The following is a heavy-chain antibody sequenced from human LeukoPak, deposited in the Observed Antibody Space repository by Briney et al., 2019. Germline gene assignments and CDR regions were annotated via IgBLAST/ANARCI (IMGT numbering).Heavy chain of an antibody. J-gene: IGHJ3*02. D-gene: IGHD2-2*02. CDR3: ARIRCSSTSCYSKDAFDI. CDR1: GYTFTSYG. V-gene: IGHV1-46*01. Sequence: ASVKVSCKASGYTFTSYGISWVRQAPGQGLEWMGIINPSGGSTSYAQKFQGRVTMTRDTSTSTVYMELSSLRSEDTAVYYCARIRCSSTSCYSKDAFDIWGQGTMVTVSS. CDR2: INPSGGST.